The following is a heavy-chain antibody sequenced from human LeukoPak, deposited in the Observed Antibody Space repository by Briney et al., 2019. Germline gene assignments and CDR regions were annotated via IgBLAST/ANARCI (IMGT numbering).Heavy chain of an antibody. D-gene: IGHD3-22*01. V-gene: IGHV1-2*02. CDR1: GYTFTGYY. CDR2: INPNSGGT. Sequence: ASVKVSCKASGYTFTGYYMHWVRQAPGQGLEWMGWINPNSGGTNYAQKFQGRVTMTRDTSISTAYMELSRLRSDGTAVYYCAMPFYTYYYDSSGYYYWGQGTLVTVSS. CDR3: AMPFYTYYYDSSGYYY. J-gene: IGHJ4*02.